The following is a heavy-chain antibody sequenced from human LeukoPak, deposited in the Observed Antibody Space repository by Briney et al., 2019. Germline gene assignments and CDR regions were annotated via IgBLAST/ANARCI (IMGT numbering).Heavy chain of an antibody. Sequence: PGGTLRLSCAASGFTFSSYGMTWVRQAPGKGLEWVSGISTSGSNTYYADSVKGRFTISRDNSNNTLYPQMNGLGVEDTAIYYCAKDSNRISSGCDYWGQGTLVTVSS. CDR2: ISTSGSNT. CDR3: AKDSNRISSGCDY. J-gene: IGHJ4*02. V-gene: IGHV3-23*01. CDR1: GFTFSSYG. D-gene: IGHD6-19*01.